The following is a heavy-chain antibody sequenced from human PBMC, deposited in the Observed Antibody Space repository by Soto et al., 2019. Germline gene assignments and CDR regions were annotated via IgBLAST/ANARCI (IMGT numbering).Heavy chain of an antibody. V-gene: IGHV6-1*01. D-gene: IGHD6-13*01. J-gene: IGHJ5*02. CDR2: TYYRSKWYN. CDR3: ARDGRGYSSRMNWFDP. CDR1: GDSVSSNSAA. Sequence: HSQTLSLTCAISGDSVSSNSAAWNWIRQSPSRGLEWLGRTYYRSKWYNDYAVSVKSRITINPDTSKNQFSLQLNSVTPEDTAVYYCARDGRGYSSRMNWFDPWGQGTLVTVSS.